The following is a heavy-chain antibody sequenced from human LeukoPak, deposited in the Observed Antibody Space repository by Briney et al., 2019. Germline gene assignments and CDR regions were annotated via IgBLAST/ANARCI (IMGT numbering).Heavy chain of an antibody. CDR1: GGSFSGYY. D-gene: IGHD6-13*01. Sequence: SETLSLTCAVYGGSFSGYYWSWIRQPPVKGLEWIGEINHSGSTNYNPSLKSRVTISVDTSKDQFSLKLSSVTAADTAVYYCARGDSSSWYVPYYYYYGMDVWGQGTTVTVSS. V-gene: IGHV4-34*01. CDR2: INHSGST. CDR3: ARGDSSSWYVPYYYYYGMDV. J-gene: IGHJ6*02.